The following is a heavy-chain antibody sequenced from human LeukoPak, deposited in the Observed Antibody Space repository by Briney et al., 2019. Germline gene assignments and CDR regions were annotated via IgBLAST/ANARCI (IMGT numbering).Heavy chain of an antibody. CDR3: AREGWELPNYRYYFDY. D-gene: IGHD2-15*01. CDR2: IYTSGST. V-gene: IGHV4-61*02. CDR1: GGSISSGSYY. J-gene: IGHJ4*02. Sequence: SQTLSLTCTVSGGSISSGSYYWSRIRQPAGKGLEWIGRIYTSGSTNYNPSLKSRVTISVDTSKNQFSLKLSSVTAADTAVYYCAREGWELPNYRYYFDYWGQGTLVTVSS.